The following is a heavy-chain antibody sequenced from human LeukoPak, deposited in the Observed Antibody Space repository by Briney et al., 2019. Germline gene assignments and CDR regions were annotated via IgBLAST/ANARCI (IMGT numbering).Heavy chain of an antibody. J-gene: IGHJ4*02. CDR3: ARLLGGWLQPLKG. D-gene: IGHD5-24*01. V-gene: IGHV4-39*01. CDR1: GGSISSSSYY. Sequence: SETLSLTCTVSGGSISSSSYYWGWIRQPPGKGLEWIGTIYYSGSTYYNPSLKSRVTISVDASKNQFSLKLSSVTAADTAVYYCARLLGGWLQPLKGWGQGTLVTVSS. CDR2: IYYSGST.